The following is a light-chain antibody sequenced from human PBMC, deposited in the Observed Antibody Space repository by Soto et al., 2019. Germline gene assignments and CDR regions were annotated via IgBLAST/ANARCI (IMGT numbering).Light chain of an antibody. CDR3: NSYTSTSARV. V-gene: IGLV2-14*01. CDR2: EVR. CDR1: SSDVGGYNF. Sequence: QSVLTQPASVSGSPGQSITISCTGTSSDVGGYNFVSWYQQHPGKAPKLIIYEVRHRPSGVSNRFSGYKSGNTASLTISGLQAEDEDYYYCNSYTSTSARVFGGGTKLTVL. J-gene: IGLJ3*02.